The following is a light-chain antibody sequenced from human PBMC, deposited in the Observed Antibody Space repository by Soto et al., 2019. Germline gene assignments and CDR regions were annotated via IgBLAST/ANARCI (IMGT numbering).Light chain of an antibody. CDR2: EVT. CDR1: SRDVGGYNF. V-gene: IGLV2-8*01. CDR3: SSFSGSNIVV. Sequence: QSALTQPPSASGSPGQSVTISCTGTSRDVGGYNFVSWYQQHPGKAPKLMIYEVTKRPSGVPDRFSGSKSGNTASLTVSGLQAEDDADYYCSSFSGSNIVVFGGGTKVTVL. J-gene: IGLJ2*01.